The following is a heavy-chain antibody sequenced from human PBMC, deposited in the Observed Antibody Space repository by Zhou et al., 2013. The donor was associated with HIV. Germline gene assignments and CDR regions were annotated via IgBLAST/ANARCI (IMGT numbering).Heavy chain of an antibody. CDR3: ARVLFDRSDY. J-gene: IGHJ4*02. Sequence: QVQLVQSGAEVKRPGASVKVSCKASGYTFSGFGISWVRQAPGQGLEWMGWVSGHNDNTKYAQKFQGRVTMTTDTSTSTAYMEVRSLRSDDTAVYYCARVLFDRSDYWGQGTLVTVSS. V-gene: IGHV1-18*04. CDR1: GYTFSGFG. CDR2: VSGHNDNT. D-gene: IGHD3-9*01.